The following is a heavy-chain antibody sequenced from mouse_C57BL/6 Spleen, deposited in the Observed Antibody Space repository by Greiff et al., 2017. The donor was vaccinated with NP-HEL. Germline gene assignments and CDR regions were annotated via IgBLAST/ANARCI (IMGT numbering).Heavy chain of an antibody. Sequence: QVQLQQPGTELVKPGASVKLSCKASGYTFTSYWMHWVKQRPGQGLEWIGNINPSNGGTNYNEKFKGKATLTVDKSSSTAYMQLSSLTSEDSAVYYCAREEITTVGAMDYWGQGTSVTVSS. CDR2: INPSNGGT. J-gene: IGHJ4*01. CDR3: AREEITTVGAMDY. V-gene: IGHV1-53*01. CDR1: GYTFTSYW. D-gene: IGHD1-1*01.